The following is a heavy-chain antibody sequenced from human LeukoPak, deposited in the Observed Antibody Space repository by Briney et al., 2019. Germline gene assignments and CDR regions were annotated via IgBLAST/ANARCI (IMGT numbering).Heavy chain of an antibody. CDR1: GYSFTTYW. V-gene: IGHV5-51*01. Sequence: GESLKISCKGSGYSFTTYWIGWVRQMPGKGLEGMGIIYPADSYTRYSPSFQGQVTISADKSISTAYLQWSSLKASDTAMYYCARRIAAAGTWFDPWGQGTLVTVSS. J-gene: IGHJ5*02. CDR3: ARRIAAAGTWFDP. CDR2: IYPADSYT. D-gene: IGHD6-13*01.